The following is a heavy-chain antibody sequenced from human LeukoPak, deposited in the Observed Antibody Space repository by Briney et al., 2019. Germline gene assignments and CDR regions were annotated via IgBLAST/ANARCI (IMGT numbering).Heavy chain of an antibody. J-gene: IGHJ4*02. Sequence: PSETLSLTCTVSGGSISSYYWSWIRQPPGKGLEWIGYIYYSGSTNYNPSLKSRVTISVDTSKNQFSLKLSSVTAADTAVYYCARDTASEGAAAGRGIDYWGQGTLVTVSS. CDR2: IYYSGST. D-gene: IGHD6-13*01. CDR1: GGSISSYY. CDR3: ARDTASEGAAAGRGIDY. V-gene: IGHV4-59*01.